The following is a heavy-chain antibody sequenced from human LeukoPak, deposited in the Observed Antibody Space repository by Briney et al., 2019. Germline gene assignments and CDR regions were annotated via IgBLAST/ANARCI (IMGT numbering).Heavy chain of an antibody. Sequence: GASVTVSYMVSGYTLTQKSMHWVRQAPGHGQEWMGGFNPQDVETIYGRTFQGRLTVTADTSTDTAYMELSSLRAADTAMYYCATEIVGYGDVHYFDYWGQGTLVTVSS. J-gene: IGHJ4*02. D-gene: IGHD4-17*01. V-gene: IGHV1-24*01. CDR3: ATEIVGYGDVHYFDY. CDR1: GYTLTQKS. CDR2: FNPQDVET.